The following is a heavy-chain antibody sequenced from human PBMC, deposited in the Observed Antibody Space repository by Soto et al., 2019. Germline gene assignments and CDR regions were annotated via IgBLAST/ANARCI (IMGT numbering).Heavy chain of an antibody. D-gene: IGHD6-6*01. CDR1: GFTFSSHG. CDR2: LSRGGGTT. V-gene: IGHV3-23*01. Sequence: EAQLLESGGDWAQPGGSLRLSCAASGFTFSSHGMSWVRQAPGKGLEWIAGLSRGGGTTYYADSVKGRFTISRDNSKNTLDLIMNSLKVEYTALYYCAKDGQYRTDGFDVWGQGTMVPVSS. J-gene: IGHJ3*01. CDR3: AKDGQYRTDGFDV.